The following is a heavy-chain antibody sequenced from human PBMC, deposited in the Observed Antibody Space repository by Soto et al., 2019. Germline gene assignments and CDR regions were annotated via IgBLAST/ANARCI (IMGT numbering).Heavy chain of an antibody. CDR2: ISYDGSNK. Sequence: QVQLVESGGGVVQPGRSLRLSCAASGFTFSSYGMHWVRQAPGKGLEWVAVISYDGSNKYYADSVKGRFTISRDNSKKPLYMELYNLRAEDTAVYFCAKEGGYYGSGSYSVGENYYGMDVWGQGTTVTVSS. D-gene: IGHD3-10*01. J-gene: IGHJ6*02. V-gene: IGHV3-30*18. CDR3: AKEGGYYGSGSYSVGENYYGMDV. CDR1: GFTFSSYG.